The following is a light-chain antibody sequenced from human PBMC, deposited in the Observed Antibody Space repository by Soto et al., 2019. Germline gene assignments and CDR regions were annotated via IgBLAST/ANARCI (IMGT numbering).Light chain of an antibody. CDR1: QDIDIS. CDR2: AAS. V-gene: IGKV1-12*01. CDR3: QHADSFPLIT. J-gene: IGKJ5*01. Sequence: IQMTQFPSTLSASVGDRASMTCRASQDIDISLAWFQQRPGEAPKLLIFAASGLESGVPSTFSGSGSGTEFTLTISSVQPDDFATYYCQHADSFPLITFGQGTRLEIK.